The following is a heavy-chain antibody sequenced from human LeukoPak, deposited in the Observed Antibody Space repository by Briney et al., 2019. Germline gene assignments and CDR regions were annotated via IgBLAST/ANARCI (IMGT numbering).Heavy chain of an antibody. V-gene: IGHV3-7*01. J-gene: IGHJ6*03. CDR1: GFTFSSYW. D-gene: IGHD6-6*01. CDR2: IKQDGSEK. Sequence: PGGSLRLTCAASGFTFSSYWMSWVRQAPGKGLEWVANIKQDGSEKYYVDSVKGRFTISRDNAKNSLYLQMNSLRAEDTAVYYCARDQGAYSSSKRFYYYYYMDAWGKGTTVTVSS. CDR3: ARDQGAYSSSKRFYYYYYMDA.